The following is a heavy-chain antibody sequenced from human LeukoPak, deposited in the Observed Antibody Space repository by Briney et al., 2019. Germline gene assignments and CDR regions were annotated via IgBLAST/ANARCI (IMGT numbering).Heavy chain of an antibody. CDR1: GFTFSTYG. V-gene: IGHV3-30*02. J-gene: IGHJ4*02. CDR3: AKGLGYYFDY. Sequence: GGSLRLSCAASGFTFSTYGIHWVRQAPGKGLEWVAFIRHDGNNKYYADSVKGRFTISRDNSKNTLYLQMNSLRAEDTAVYYCAKGLGYYFDYWGQGTLVTASS. D-gene: IGHD5-12*01. CDR2: IRHDGNNK.